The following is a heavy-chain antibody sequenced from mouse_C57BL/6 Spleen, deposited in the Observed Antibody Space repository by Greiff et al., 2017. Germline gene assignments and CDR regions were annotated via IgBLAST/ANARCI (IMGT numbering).Heavy chain of an antibody. D-gene: IGHD2-1*01. Sequence: QVQLQQSDAELVKPGASVKISCKVSGYTFTDHTIHWMKQRPEQGLEWIGYIYPRDGSTKYNEKFKGKDTLTADKSSSTAYMQLNSLTSEDSAVXVCARERGDYGNYDWYFDVWGTGTTVTGSS. CDR2: IYPRDGST. CDR1: GYTFTDHT. J-gene: IGHJ1*03. CDR3: ARERGDYGNYDWYFDV. V-gene: IGHV1-78*01.